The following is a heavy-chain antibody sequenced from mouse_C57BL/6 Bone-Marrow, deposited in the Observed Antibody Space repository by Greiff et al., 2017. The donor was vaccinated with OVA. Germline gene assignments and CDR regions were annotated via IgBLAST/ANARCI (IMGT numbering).Heavy chain of an antibody. D-gene: IGHD1-1*01. J-gene: IGHJ4*01. V-gene: IGHV3-1*01. Sequence: DVQLVESGPGMVKPSQSLSLTCTVTGYSITSGYDWHWIRHFPGNKLEWMGYISYSGSTNYNPSLKSRISITHDTSKNHFFLKLNSVTTEDTATYYCARYGSSYYAMDYWGQGTSVTVSS. CDR1: GYSITSGYD. CDR2: ISYSGST. CDR3: ARYGSSYYAMDY.